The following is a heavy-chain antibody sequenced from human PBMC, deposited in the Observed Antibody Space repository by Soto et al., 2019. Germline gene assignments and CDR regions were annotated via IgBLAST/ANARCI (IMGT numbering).Heavy chain of an antibody. CDR1: GFTFDDYA. Sequence: EVQLVESGGGLVQPGRSLRLSCAASGFTFDDYAMHWVRQAPGKGLEWVSGISWNSGSIGYADSVKGRFTISRDNAKNSLYLQMNSLRAEDTPLYYCANERSGWYVNWGQGTLVTVSS. CDR3: ANERSGWYVN. CDR2: ISWNSGSI. J-gene: IGHJ4*02. D-gene: IGHD6-19*01. V-gene: IGHV3-9*01.